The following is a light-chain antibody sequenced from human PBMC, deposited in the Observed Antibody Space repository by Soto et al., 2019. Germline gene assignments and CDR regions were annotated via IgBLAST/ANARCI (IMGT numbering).Light chain of an antibody. Sequence: EIVLTQSPGTLSLSPGETATLSCRASQTIGSTYLAWYQQKPGQAPRLLIFGSSNRATGIPDRFSGSGSGTEFTLTISSLQSADFAVYYCQHYNNWPPLTFGGGTKVDI. J-gene: IGKJ4*01. CDR2: GSS. CDR3: QHYNNWPPLT. CDR1: QTIGSTY. V-gene: IGKV3D-15*01.